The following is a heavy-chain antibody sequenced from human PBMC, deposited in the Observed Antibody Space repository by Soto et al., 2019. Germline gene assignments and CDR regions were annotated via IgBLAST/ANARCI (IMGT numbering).Heavy chain of an antibody. Sequence: PGEPLKISCPSSWYDFTDYWVACARQTPGKGLEWMGVIYPGDAETYYSPSFRGHATISVTKSITTVFLQWSSLRASDTATYYCARQIYDSDTGPNYQYYFDSWGQGTPVTVSS. J-gene: IGHJ4*02. D-gene: IGHD3-22*01. V-gene: IGHV5-51*01. CDR3: ARQIYDSDTGPNYQYYFDS. CDR2: IYPGDAET. CDR1: WYDFTDYW.